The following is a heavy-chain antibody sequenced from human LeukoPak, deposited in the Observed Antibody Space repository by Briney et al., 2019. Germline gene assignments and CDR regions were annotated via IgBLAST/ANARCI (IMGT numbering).Heavy chain of an antibody. J-gene: IGHJ5*02. Sequence: ASVKVSCKASGYTFAGYYMHWVRQAPGQGLEWVGWINPNSGGTNYAQKLQGRVTMTRDTSISTAYMELSRLRSDNTAVYYCAREYCSSTSCYAANWFDPWGQGTLVTVSS. D-gene: IGHD2-2*01. CDR1: GYTFAGYY. CDR2: INPNSGGT. CDR3: AREYCSSTSCYAANWFDP. V-gene: IGHV1-2*02.